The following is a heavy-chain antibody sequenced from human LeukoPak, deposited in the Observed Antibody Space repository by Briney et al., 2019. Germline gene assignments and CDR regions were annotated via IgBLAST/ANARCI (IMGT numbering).Heavy chain of an antibody. J-gene: IGHJ6*02. CDR1: GFTFSSYA. V-gene: IGHV3-30-3*01. D-gene: IGHD6-13*01. Sequence: PGGSLRLSCAASGFTFSSYAMHWVRQAPGKGLEWVAVISYDGSNKYYADSVKGRFTISRDNSKNTLYLQMNSLRAEDTAVYYCARDKLYSSSWYHGMDVWGQGTTVTVS. CDR2: ISYDGSNK. CDR3: ARDKLYSSSWYHGMDV.